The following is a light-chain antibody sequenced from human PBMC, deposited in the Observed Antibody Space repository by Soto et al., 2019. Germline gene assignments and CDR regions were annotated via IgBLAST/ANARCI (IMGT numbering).Light chain of an antibody. CDR3: SSYGGNNNLV. Sequence: QSALTQPPSASGSPGQSVTISCTGTSSDVGAYNYVSWYQQHPGKAPKLMIYEINKRPSGVSDRFSGSKSDNTASLTVSGLQAEDEADYYCSSYGGNNNLVFGGGTKVTVL. CDR2: EIN. CDR1: SSDVGAYNY. J-gene: IGLJ2*01. V-gene: IGLV2-8*01.